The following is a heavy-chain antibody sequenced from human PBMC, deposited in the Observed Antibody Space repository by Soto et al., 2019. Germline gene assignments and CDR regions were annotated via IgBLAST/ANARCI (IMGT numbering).Heavy chain of an antibody. CDR2: FIAMLGTP. CDR3: ARGAMANFDY. D-gene: IGHD5-18*01. J-gene: IGHJ4*02. Sequence: SVKVSCKASGGTFGSDGIAWVRQAPGQVLEWMGGFIAMLGTPTYAKKVQGRATITADESLTSSYLELRSLRSEDTAVYFCARGAMANFDYWGQGTVVTVSS. CDR1: GGTFGSDG. V-gene: IGHV1-69*13.